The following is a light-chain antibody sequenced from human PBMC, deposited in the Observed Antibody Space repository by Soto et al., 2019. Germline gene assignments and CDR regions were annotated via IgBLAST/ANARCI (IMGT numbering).Light chain of an antibody. V-gene: IGKV3-11*01. CDR2: DAA. J-gene: IGKJ4*01. CDR1: QSVSKY. CDR3: QQRSNWLT. Sequence: EIVLTQSPATLSLSPGERATLSCRASQSVSKYLAWYQQKPGQAPRLLLYDAAVRATGIPAMFSGSGSGTDFTLTISSLDPEDFAIYYCQQRSNWLTFGGGTKVEIK.